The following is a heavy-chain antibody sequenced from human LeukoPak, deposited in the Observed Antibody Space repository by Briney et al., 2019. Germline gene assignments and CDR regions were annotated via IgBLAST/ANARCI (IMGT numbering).Heavy chain of an antibody. Sequence: PSETLSLTCNFSDGSISEYYWSWIRQPPGKGLEWIGYISNSGSTNYNPSLKSRVTISVDTTKNQFSLKLSSVTAADTAVYYCAKSSGWYFDHWGQGTRVTVSP. J-gene: IGHJ4*02. D-gene: IGHD6-19*01. CDR2: ISNSGST. V-gene: IGHV4-59*08. CDR1: DGSISEYY. CDR3: AKSSGWYFDH.